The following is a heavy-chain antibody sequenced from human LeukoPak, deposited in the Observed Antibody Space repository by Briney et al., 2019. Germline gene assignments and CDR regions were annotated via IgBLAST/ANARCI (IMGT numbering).Heavy chain of an antibody. CDR3: ARAPERGYSYGPDFDY. J-gene: IGHJ4*02. CDR2: INPNGGGT. V-gene: IGHV1-2*04. D-gene: IGHD5-18*01. Sequence: GASVKVSCKASGYTFTGYYMHWVRQAPGQGLEWMGWINPNGGGTNYAQKFQGWVTMTRDTSISTAYMELSRLRSDDTAVYYCARAPERGYSYGPDFDYWGQGTLVTVSS. CDR1: GYTFTGYY.